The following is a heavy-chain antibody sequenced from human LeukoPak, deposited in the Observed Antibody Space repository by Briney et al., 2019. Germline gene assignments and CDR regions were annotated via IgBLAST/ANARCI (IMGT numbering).Heavy chain of an antibody. Sequence: GGSLRLSCAASGFTFSSYEMNWVRQAPGKGLEWVSYISSSGSTIYYADSVKGRFTISRDNAKNSLYLQMNSLRAEDTALYYCARVLATSYCTNGVCYYYYYMDVWGKGTTVTVSS. V-gene: IGHV3-48*03. CDR1: GFTFSSYE. CDR3: ARVLATSYCTNGVCYYYYYMDV. J-gene: IGHJ6*03. CDR2: ISSSGSTI. D-gene: IGHD2-8*01.